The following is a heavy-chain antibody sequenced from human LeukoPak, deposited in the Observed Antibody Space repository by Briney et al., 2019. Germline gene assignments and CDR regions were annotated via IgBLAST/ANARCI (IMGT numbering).Heavy chain of an antibody. CDR2: ISRSSSTI. Sequence: GGSLRLSCAASGFTFSSYSMNWVRQAPGKGLEWVSYISRSSSTIYYADSVKGRFTISRDNAKKSLYLQMNSLRAEDTAVYYCARAGFESGSYYNNGMDVWGQGTTVTVSS. V-gene: IGHV3-48*04. J-gene: IGHJ6*02. CDR1: GFTFSSYS. D-gene: IGHD3-10*01. CDR3: ARAGFESGSYYNNGMDV.